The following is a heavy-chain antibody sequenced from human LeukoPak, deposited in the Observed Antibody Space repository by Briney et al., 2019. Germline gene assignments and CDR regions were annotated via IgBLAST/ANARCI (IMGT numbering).Heavy chain of an antibody. V-gene: IGHV3-15*04. CDR2: TVSEIDGGTT. D-gene: IGHD1-7*01. CDR1: GFTFNYAW. CDR3: TTDEDWNYARKDV. J-gene: IGHJ6*02. Sequence: GGSLRLSCAASGFTFNYAWMSWVRQVPGKGLEWVGQTVSEIDGGTTDYATPVKGRFAISRDDSKSTLYLQMNSLKIEDTAVYYCTTDEDWNYARKDVWGQGATVIVSS.